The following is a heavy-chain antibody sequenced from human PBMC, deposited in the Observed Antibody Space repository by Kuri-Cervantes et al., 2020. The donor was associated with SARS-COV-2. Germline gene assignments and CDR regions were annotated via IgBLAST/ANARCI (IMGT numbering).Heavy chain of an antibody. V-gene: IGHV1-2*04. Sequence: ASVKVSCKASGYTFSDYYMYWVRQAPGQGLEWMGWINPYSGCTNYAQKFQGWVTMTRDTSRTGYMGLSRLRSDDAAVYYCARWMVRGRIQSYYFGMDVWGQGPTVTVSS. J-gene: IGHJ6*02. CDR1: GYTFSDYY. CDR3: ARWMVRGRIQSYYFGMDV. D-gene: IGHD3-10*01. CDR2: INPYSGCT.